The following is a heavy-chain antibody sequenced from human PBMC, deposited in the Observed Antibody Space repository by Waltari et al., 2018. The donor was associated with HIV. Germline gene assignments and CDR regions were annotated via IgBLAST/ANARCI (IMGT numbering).Heavy chain of an antibody. J-gene: IGHJ5*02. V-gene: IGHV1-2*02. CDR3: AGSHSSGWYVWFDP. CDR2: INPKSGGT. Sequence: QVQLVQSGAEVKKPGASVKVSCKASGYTFTDYYLHWVRQAPGQGLEWMGWINPKSGGTKYAQKFQGRVTMTTDTSISTAYMEVRMLISDDTAGYFCAGSHSSGWYVWFDPWGQGTLVTVS. CDR1: GYTFTDYY. D-gene: IGHD6-19*01.